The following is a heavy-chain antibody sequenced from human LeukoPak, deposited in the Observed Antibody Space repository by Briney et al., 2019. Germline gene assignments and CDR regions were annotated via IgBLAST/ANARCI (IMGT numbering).Heavy chain of an antibody. CDR1: GYTFTSYY. V-gene: IGHV1-46*01. CDR3: ASSIAAPSAFDY. Sequence: ASVKVSCKASGYTFTSYYMHWVRQAPGQRLEWMGIINPSGGSTSYAQKFQGRVTMTRDTSTSTVYMELSSLRSEDTAVYYCASSIAAPSAFDYWGQGTLVTVSS. J-gene: IGHJ4*02. CDR2: INPSGGST. D-gene: IGHD6-6*01.